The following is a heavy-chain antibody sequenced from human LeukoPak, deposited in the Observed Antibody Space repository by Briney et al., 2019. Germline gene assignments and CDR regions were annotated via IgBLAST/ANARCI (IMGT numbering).Heavy chain of an antibody. CDR2: INPNIGGT. CDR3: ARGQLTDDLDY. J-gene: IGHJ4*02. V-gene: IGHV1-2*02. CDR1: GYTFTVYF. D-gene: IGHD1-14*01. Sequence: ASVNVSCKASGYTFTVYFMHWVRQAPGQGLEWMGWINPNIGGTKYARKFQGRVTMTRDTSVSTAYMELSRLRSDDTAAYYCARGQLTDDLDYWGQGTLVTVSS.